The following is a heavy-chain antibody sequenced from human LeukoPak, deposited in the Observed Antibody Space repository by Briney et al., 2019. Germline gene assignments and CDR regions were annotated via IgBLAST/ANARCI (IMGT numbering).Heavy chain of an antibody. CDR3: ARVVNYYYGSGRLDY. CDR1: GGTFSSYA. J-gene: IGHJ4*02. Sequence: ASVKVSCKASGGTFSSYAISWVRQAPGQGLEWMGGIIPIFGTANYAQKFQGRVTITADESTSTAYMELSSLRSEDTAVYYCARVVNYYYGSGRLDYWGQGTLVTVSS. CDR2: IIPIFGTA. V-gene: IGHV1-69*13. D-gene: IGHD3-10*01.